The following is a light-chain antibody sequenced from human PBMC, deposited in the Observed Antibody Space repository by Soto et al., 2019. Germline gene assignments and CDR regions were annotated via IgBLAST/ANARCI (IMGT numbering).Light chain of an antibody. Sequence: EIVLTQSPATLSLSPGERATLSCRASQSVSSYLAWYQQKPGQAPRLLIYGASNRATGIPARFSGSGSGTDFTLTISSLEPEDSAVYYCLQRSNWITFGGATKVDIK. CDR3: LQRSNWIT. CDR1: QSVSSY. J-gene: IGKJ4*01. CDR2: GAS. V-gene: IGKV3-11*01.